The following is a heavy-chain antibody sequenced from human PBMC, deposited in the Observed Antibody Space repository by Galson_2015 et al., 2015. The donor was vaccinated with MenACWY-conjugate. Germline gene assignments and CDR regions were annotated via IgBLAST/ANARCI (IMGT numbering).Heavy chain of an antibody. J-gene: IGHJ4*02. CDR3: ARLPTWGSSFGYFDY. CDR1: GFTFSSYW. CDR2: IRETGSL. Sequence: LRLSCAASGFTFSSYWMHWVRQGPGKGLEWIAYIRETGSLKDNPSLKSRVTMSADKSNNQFSLRLISVTAADTAVYYCARLPTWGSSFGYFDYWGRGILVAVSS. D-gene: IGHD7-27*01. V-gene: IGHV4-59*08.